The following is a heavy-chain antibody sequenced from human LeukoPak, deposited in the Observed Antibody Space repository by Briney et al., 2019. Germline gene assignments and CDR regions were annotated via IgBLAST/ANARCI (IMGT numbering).Heavy chain of an antibody. V-gene: IGHV3-21*01. CDR1: GFTFNIYN. Sequence: SGGSLRLSCAASGFTFNIYNMNWVRQAPGKGLEWVSSISSSSSYIYYADSVKGRFTISRDNAKNSLYLQMNSLRVEDTAVYYCARDRDFDYWGQGTLVTVSS. CDR3: ARDRDFDY. CDR2: ISSSSSYI. D-gene: IGHD5-24*01. J-gene: IGHJ4*02.